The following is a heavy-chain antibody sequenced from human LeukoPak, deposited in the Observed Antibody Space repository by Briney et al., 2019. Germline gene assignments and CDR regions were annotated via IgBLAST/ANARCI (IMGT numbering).Heavy chain of an antibody. Sequence: ASVKVSCKASGYTFTGYGISWVRQAPGQGLEWMGWISAYNGNTNYAQKLQGRVTTTTDTSTSTAYMELRSLRSDDTAVYYCAQTSWEYGGGAFDIWGQGTMVTVSS. D-gene: IGHD4-23*01. CDR2: ISAYNGNT. CDR1: GYTFTGYG. CDR3: AQTSWEYGGGAFDI. V-gene: IGHV1-18*01. J-gene: IGHJ3*02.